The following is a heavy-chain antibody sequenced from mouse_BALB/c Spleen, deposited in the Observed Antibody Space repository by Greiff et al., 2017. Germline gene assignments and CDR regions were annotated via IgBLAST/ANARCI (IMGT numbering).Heavy chain of an antibody. J-gene: IGHJ3*01. CDR2: IWAGGST. CDR3: ARDMGGWFAY. Sequence: VKLQESGPGLVAPSQSLSITCTVSGFSLTSYGVHWVRQPPGKGLEWLGVIWAGGSTNYNSALMSRLSISKDNSKSQVFLKMNSLQTDDTAMYYCARDMGGWFAYWGQGTLVTVSA. V-gene: IGHV2-9*02. CDR1: GFSLTSYG. D-gene: IGHD1-1*02.